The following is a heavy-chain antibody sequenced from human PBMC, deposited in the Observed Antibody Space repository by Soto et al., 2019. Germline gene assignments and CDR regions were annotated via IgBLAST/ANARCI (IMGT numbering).Heavy chain of an antibody. CDR1: GFTFSSYA. V-gene: IGHV3-30*18. CDR2: ISHDGNVN. CDR3: AKDEYWESHFYYFMDL. J-gene: IGHJ6*03. Sequence: QVQLVESGGGVVQPGRSLRLSCEASGFTFSSYAMHWVRQAPGKGLAWVAVISHDGNVNYYSESVKGRFTMSRDNSKDTLYRQMDSLRTEDTAVYFCAKDEYWESHFYYFMDLWGKGTPVTVSS. D-gene: IGHD2-8*02.